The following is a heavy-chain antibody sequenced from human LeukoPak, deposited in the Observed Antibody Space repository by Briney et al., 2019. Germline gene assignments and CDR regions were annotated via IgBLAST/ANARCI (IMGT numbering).Heavy chain of an antibody. Sequence: PGRSLRLSCAAPGFTFSSYGMHWVRQAPGKGLEWVAVISYDGSNKYYADSVKGRFTISRDNSKNTLYLQMNSLRAEDTAVYYCAKGLHDYGDYGAEYFQHWGQGTLVTVSS. CDR3: AKGLHDYGDYGAEYFQH. CDR2: ISYDGSNK. V-gene: IGHV3-30*18. D-gene: IGHD4-17*01. J-gene: IGHJ1*01. CDR1: GFTFSSYG.